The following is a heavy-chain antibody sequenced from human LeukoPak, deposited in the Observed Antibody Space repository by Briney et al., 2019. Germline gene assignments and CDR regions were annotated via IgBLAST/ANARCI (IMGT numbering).Heavy chain of an antibody. CDR2: INPSGGST. D-gene: IGHD2-21*02. CDR3: ARGLAYCGGDCYPGYFQH. CDR1: GDTFSSYY. Sequence: ASVKVSCKASGDTFSSYYMHWVRQAPGQGLEWMGIINPSGGSTSYAQKFQGRVTMTRDMSTSTVYMELSSLRSEDTAVYYCARGLAYCGGDCYPGYFQHWGQGTLVTVSS. V-gene: IGHV1-46*01. J-gene: IGHJ1*01.